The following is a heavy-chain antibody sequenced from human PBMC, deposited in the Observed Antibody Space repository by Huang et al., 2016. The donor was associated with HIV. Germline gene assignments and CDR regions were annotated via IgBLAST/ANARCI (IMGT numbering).Heavy chain of an antibody. J-gene: IGHJ4*02. CDR1: GGSIDNRNSY. CDR2: IYYTGTT. Sequence: QLQLHESGAGQVKPSETLSLTCTVSGGSIDNRNSYWCWIRQPPGKGLEWIGKIYYTGTTSDHPSIKNRVTMSVETSNNRFSLRLDAVTAADTAVYYCAGLWNYDLWSGSSYYFDSWGQGTLVTVSS. V-gene: IGHV4-39*01. D-gene: IGHD3-3*01. CDR3: AGLWNYDLWSGSSYYFDS.